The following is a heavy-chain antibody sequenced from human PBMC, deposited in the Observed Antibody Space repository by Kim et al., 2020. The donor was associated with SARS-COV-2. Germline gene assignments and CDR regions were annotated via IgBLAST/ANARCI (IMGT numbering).Heavy chain of an antibody. J-gene: IGHJ2*01. CDR3: VRGGWYF. V-gene: IGHV3-7*01. CDR1: GFTFSSYW. Sequence: GGSLRLSCAVSGFTFSSYWMSWVRQAPGKWLEWVANIKEDGSDKYYVDSVKGRFIISRDNTKNSLFLQMNSLGAEDTAVYYCVRGGWYF. CDR2: IKEDGSDK.